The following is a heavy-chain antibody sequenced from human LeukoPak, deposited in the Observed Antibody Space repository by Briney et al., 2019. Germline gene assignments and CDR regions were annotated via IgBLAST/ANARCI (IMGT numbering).Heavy chain of an antibody. CDR1: GFTFSNYG. CDR3: AKGAPIGWARIDY. D-gene: IGHD6-19*01. CDR2: ISSDGNNK. V-gene: IGHV3-30*18. J-gene: IGHJ4*02. Sequence: PGGSLRLACAAGGFTFSNYGMQWARQAPGKGLEWVAVISSDGNNKYYADSVKGRFTISRDNSKNTLYLQMNSLTTEDTAVYFWAKGAPIGWARIDYWGQGTLVTVSS.